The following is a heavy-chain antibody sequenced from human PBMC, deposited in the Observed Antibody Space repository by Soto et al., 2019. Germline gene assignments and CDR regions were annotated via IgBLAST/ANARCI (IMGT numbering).Heavy chain of an antibody. Sequence: GGSLRLSCAASGFTFSGSAMHWVRQASGKGLEWVGRIRSKANSYATAYAASVKGRFTISRDDSKNTAYLQMNILKTEDTAVYYCTRHRDYDSSDGPVGGMDVWGQGTTVTVSS. D-gene: IGHD3-22*01. CDR3: TRHRDYDSSDGPVGGMDV. J-gene: IGHJ6*02. V-gene: IGHV3-73*01. CDR1: GFTFSGSA. CDR2: IRSKANSYAT.